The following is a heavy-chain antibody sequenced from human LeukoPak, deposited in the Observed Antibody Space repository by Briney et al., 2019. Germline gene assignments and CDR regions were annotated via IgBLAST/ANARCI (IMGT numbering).Heavy chain of an antibody. Sequence: KPSETLSLTCTVSGGSISSSSYYWGWIRQPPGKGLEWIGSIYYSGSTYYNPSLKSRVTISVDTSKNQFSLKLSSVTAADTAVYYCARDYFDGYSSSWFYFDYWGQGTLVTVSS. CDR2: IYYSGST. D-gene: IGHD6-13*01. CDR3: ARDYFDGYSSSWFYFDY. V-gene: IGHV4-39*07. J-gene: IGHJ4*02. CDR1: GGSISSSSYY.